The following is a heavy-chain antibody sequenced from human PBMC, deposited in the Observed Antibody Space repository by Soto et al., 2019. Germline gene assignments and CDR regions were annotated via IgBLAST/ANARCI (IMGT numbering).Heavy chain of an antibody. CDR3: ARGDVMTVSSHFDY. Sequence: QVHLVQSGAEVKKPGASVKVSCKASGYTFTNSAMHWVRQAPGQGLEWMGWINAGNGNTKYSQKVQGRVTITRDTSASTAYMELSSLRSEDTAVYYCARGDVMTVSSHFDYWGQGTLVIVSS. V-gene: IGHV1-3*01. CDR2: INAGNGNT. J-gene: IGHJ4*02. D-gene: IGHD2-21*02. CDR1: GYTFTNSA.